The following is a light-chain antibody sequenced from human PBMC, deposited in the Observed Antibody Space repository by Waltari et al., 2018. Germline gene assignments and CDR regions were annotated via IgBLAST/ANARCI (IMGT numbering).Light chain of an antibody. J-gene: IGKJ2*01. V-gene: IGKV3-11*01. CDR2: DIL. CDR1: QTVSYN. CDR3: LQPINWTYT. Sequence: EIVLTQSPATLALSPGERATLSCGTGQTVSYNLAWYQQKPGQPPRLLIYDILKRAPGVPARFSGSGSGTDFTLTISSLEPEDFAVYYCLQPINWTYTFGQGTKLEIK.